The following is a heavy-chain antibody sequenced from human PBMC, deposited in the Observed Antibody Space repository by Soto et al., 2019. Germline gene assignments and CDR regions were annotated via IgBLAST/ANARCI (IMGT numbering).Heavy chain of an antibody. Sequence: PSETLSLTCTVSGGSISSYYWSWIRQPAGKGLEWIGRIYTSGSTNYNPSLKSRVTMSVDTSKNQFSLKLRSVTAADTAVYYCARDRTTAYYYGMDVWGQGTTVTVSS. J-gene: IGHJ6*02. CDR2: IYTSGST. CDR1: GGSISSYY. CDR3: ARDRTTAYYYGMDV. D-gene: IGHD4-17*01. V-gene: IGHV4-4*07.